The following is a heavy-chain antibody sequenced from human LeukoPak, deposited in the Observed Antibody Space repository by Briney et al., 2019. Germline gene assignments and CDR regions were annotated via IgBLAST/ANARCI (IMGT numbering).Heavy chain of an antibody. CDR1: GFIFSNYW. Sequence: PGGSLRLSWAAAGFIFSNYWMAWVRQAPGKGLEWVAMIHPVGSGKSYVDSVRGRFTISRDNAKNSLFLQMNSLRVEDTAVYYCASQASARFDYWGQGTLVTVSS. J-gene: IGHJ4*02. V-gene: IGHV3-7*02. CDR3: ASQASARFDY. D-gene: IGHD6-25*01. CDR2: IHPVGSGK.